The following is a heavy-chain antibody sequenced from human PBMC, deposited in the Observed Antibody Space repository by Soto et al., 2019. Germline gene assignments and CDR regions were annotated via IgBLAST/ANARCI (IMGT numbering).Heavy chain of an antibody. D-gene: IGHD2-15*01. CDR2: IIPIFGTA. CDR1: GGTFSSYA. CDR3: AIVWCSGGSCYYYGMDV. V-gene: IGHV1-69*12. J-gene: IGHJ6*02. Sequence: QVQLVQSGAEVKKPGSSVKVSCKASGGTFSSYAISWVRQAPGQGLEWMGGIIPIFGTANYAQKFQGRVTMNADESTSTAYLELSSLRSEDTAVYYCAIVWCSGGSCYYYGMDVWGQGTKVTVSS.